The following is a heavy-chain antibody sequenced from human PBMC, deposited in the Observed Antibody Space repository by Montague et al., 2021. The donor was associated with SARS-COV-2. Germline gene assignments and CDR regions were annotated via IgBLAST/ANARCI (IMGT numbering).Heavy chain of an antibody. V-gene: IGHV6-1*01. CDR1: GDSVSRNRAA. J-gene: IGHJ4*02. CDR3: ARTSASSDY. Sequence: CAISGDSVSRNRAAWSWIRQSPSIGLGWLGMTYYRPKWYNDYAVSVKSRITINPDASKNQISLQLNSVTPEDTAVYYCARTSASSDYWGQGTLVTVSS. CDR2: TYYRPKWYN.